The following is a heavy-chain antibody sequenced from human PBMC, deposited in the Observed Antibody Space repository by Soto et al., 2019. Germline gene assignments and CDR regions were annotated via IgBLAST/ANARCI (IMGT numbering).Heavy chain of an antibody. J-gene: IGHJ4*02. CDR1: GGSISSSSYY. D-gene: IGHD6-19*01. Sequence: QLQLQESGPGLVKPSETLSLTCTVSGGSISSSSYYWGWIRQPPGKGLEWIGSVYYSGSTYYNPSLKSRVTIAVDTSKNQCSLKLRSVTAADTAVYYCASSGWWYFDYWGQGTLVTVSS. CDR2: VYYSGST. V-gene: IGHV4-39*01. CDR3: ASSGWWYFDY.